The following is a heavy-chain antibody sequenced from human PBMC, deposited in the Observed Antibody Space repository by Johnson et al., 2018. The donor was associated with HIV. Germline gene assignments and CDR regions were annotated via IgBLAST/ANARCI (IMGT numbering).Heavy chain of an antibody. Sequence: EVQLVESGGNLVQPGGSLRLSCSASGFTFSNFWMSWVRQAPGKGLECVTNINQDGSEKYYVDSVKGRFTISRDNAENSLYLQRNGLIADDTAVYLCACGPLRVCTRCICRPHDACDIWGQGTMVTVSS. CDR3: ACGPLRVCTRCICRPHDACDI. CDR1: GFTFSNFW. J-gene: IGHJ3*02. D-gene: IGHD2-8*01. CDR2: INQDGSEK. V-gene: IGHV3-7*05.